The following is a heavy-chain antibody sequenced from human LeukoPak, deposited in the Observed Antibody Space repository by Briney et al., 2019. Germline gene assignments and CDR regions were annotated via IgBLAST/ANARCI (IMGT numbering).Heavy chain of an antibody. V-gene: IGHV4-59*01. CDR1: GGSISSYY. D-gene: IGHD3-10*01. CDR2: MYSSGST. Sequence: SETLSLTCTVSGGSISSYYWSWIRQPPGKGLEWIGYMYSSGSTNYNPSLRSRVTISVDTSKNQFSLKLSSVTAADTAVYYCSKSRYYYGSGSYYSAYLMDVWGQGTTVTVSS. J-gene: IGHJ6*02. CDR3: SKSRYYYGSGSYYSAYLMDV.